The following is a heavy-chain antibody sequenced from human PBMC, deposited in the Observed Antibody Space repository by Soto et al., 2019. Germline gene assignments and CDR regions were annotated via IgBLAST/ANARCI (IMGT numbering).Heavy chain of an antibody. D-gene: IGHD2-15*01. CDR3: ARDPDCSGGSCYTMA. J-gene: IGHJ4*02. Sequence: GGSLRLSCAASGFTVSSNYMSWVRQAPGKGLEWVSVIYSGGSTYYADSVKGRFTISRDNSKNTLYLQMNSLRAEDTAVYYCARDPDCSGGSCYTMAWGQGTLVTVSS. CDR2: IYSGGST. CDR1: GFTVSSNY. V-gene: IGHV3-53*01.